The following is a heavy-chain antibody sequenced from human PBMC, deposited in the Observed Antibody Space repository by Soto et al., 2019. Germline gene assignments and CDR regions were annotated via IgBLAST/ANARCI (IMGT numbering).Heavy chain of an antibody. J-gene: IGHJ6*02. CDR2: IIPIFGTA. D-gene: IGHD3-10*01. CDR1: GGTFSSYA. V-gene: IGHV1-69*06. CDR3: ARRYYYGSGSGLYGMDV. Sequence: QVQLVQSGAEVKKPGSSVKVSCKASGGTFSSYAISWVRQAPGRGLEWMGGIIPIFGTANYAQKFQGRVTITADKSASTAYMELSSLRSEDTAVSYWARRYYYGSGSGLYGMDVWGQGTTVTVSS.